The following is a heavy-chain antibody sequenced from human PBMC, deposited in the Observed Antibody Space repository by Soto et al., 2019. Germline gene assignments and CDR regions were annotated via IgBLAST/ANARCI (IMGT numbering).Heavy chain of an antibody. D-gene: IGHD6-6*01. CDR2: VSGYNGHS. CDR1: NETLTTYG. V-gene: IGHV1-18*01. CDR3: ARDSSSSGYYYGMDV. Sequence: QVHLVQSGAEVKKPGASVKVSCKASNETLTTYGISWVRQAPGQGLEWMGWVSGYNGHSSSAQKFQDRVIMTADTSTNTAYMESRSLTPDDSAVYFCARDSSSSGYYYGMDVWGQGTTVTVSS. J-gene: IGHJ6*02.